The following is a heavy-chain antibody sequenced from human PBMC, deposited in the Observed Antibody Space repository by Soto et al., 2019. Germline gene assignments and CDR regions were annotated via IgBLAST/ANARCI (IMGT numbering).Heavy chain of an antibody. CDR1: GFTFSTYA. CDR3: AILPLKVPPRFDY. D-gene: IGHD2-21*02. Sequence: EVQLLESGGGLVQPGGSLRLSCAASGFTFSTYAMAWVRQAPGKGLEWVSSISSSSGSTFYADSVKGRFTISRDNSENTLSLQMNSLRAEDTAVYYCAILPLKVPPRFDYGGQGTLVTVSS. CDR2: ISSSSGST. J-gene: IGHJ4*02. V-gene: IGHV3-23*01.